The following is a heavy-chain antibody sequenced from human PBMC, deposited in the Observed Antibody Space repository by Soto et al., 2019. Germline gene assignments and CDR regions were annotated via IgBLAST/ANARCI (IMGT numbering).Heavy chain of an antibody. CDR1: GFTFSSYG. Sequence: PGGSLRLSCAASGFTFSSYGMHWVRQAPGKGLEWVAVISYDGSNKYYADSVKGRFTISRDNSKNTLYLQMNSLRAEDTAVYYCAKDYVAVAGSLDYWGQATLVTVSS. V-gene: IGHV3-30*18. CDR3: AKDYVAVAGSLDY. D-gene: IGHD6-19*01. CDR2: ISYDGSNK. J-gene: IGHJ4*02.